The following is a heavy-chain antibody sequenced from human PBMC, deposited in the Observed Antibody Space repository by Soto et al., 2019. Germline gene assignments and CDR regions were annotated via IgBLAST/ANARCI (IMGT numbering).Heavy chain of an antibody. Sequence: GASVKVSCKASGFTFTGYYMHWVRQAPGQGLEWMGWINPNSGGTNYAQKFQGWVTMTRDTSISTAYMELSRLRSDDTAVYYCARGAFNYDFWSGYFNYYYYYYMDVWGKGTTVTVSS. CDR1: GFTFTGYY. D-gene: IGHD3-3*01. V-gene: IGHV1-2*04. CDR2: INPNSGGT. CDR3: ARGAFNYDFWSGYFNYYYYYYMDV. J-gene: IGHJ6*03.